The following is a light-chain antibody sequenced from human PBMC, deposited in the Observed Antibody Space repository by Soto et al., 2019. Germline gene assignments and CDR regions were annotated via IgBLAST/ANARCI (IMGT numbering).Light chain of an antibody. CDR1: SSNIGSNT. V-gene: IGLV1-44*01. CDR3: AAWDDSLNGSPYV. J-gene: IGLJ1*01. Sequence: QPVLTQPPSASGTPGQRVTISCSGSSSNIGSNTVNWYQQLPGTAPKLLIYSNNQRPSGVPDRFSGSKSGTSASLAISGLQSEDEADYYCAAWDDSLNGSPYVFGTGTKLTVL. CDR2: SNN.